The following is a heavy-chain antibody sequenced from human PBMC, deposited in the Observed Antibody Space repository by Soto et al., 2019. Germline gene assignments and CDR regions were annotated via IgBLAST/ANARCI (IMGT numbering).Heavy chain of an antibody. V-gene: IGHV5-51*01. CDR2: IFPGDSDT. D-gene: IGHD3-16*01. Sequence: GESLKISCKSIGYTFTNYWIGWVRQTPGKGLEWMGIIFPGDSDTRYNPSFEGQVTVSADESISTAYLQWNTLKASDTAMYYCVRPNFGALTHFDFWGQGTLVTVSS. J-gene: IGHJ4*02. CDR3: VRPNFGALTHFDF. CDR1: GYTFTNYW.